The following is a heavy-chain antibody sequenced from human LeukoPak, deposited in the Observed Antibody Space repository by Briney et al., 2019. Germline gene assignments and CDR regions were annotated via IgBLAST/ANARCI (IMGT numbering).Heavy chain of an antibody. CDR2: MNPNSGNT. D-gene: IGHD2-2*01. V-gene: IGHV1-8*03. J-gene: IGHJ3*02. CDR3: ARPIVPWGQNAFDI. CDR1: GYTFTSYD. Sequence: GASVKVSCKASGYTFTSYDINWVRQATGQGLEWMGWMNPNSGNTGYAQKFQGRVTITRNTSISTAYMELSSLRSEDTAVYYCARPIVPWGQNAFDIWGQGTMVTVSS.